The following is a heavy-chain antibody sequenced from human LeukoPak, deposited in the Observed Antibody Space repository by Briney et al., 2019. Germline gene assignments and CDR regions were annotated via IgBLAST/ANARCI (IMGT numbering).Heavy chain of an antibody. J-gene: IGHJ4*03. CDR1: GFTFSSYE. CDR3: ASRSYRVSSVDFDY. Sequence: GGSLRLSCAASGFTFSSYEMNWVRQAPGKGLEWVSYISSSGSTIYYADSVKGRFTISRDNAKNSLYLQMNSLRAEDTAVYYCASRSYRVSSVDFDYWGKGTTVTISS. V-gene: IGHV3-48*03. D-gene: IGHD1-26*01. CDR2: ISSSGSTI.